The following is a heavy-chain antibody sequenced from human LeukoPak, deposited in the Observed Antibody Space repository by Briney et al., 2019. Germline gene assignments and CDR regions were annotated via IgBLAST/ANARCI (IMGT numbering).Heavy chain of an antibody. CDR1: GGSISSYY. CDR2: IYTSGST. V-gene: IGHV4-4*07. D-gene: IGHD6-19*01. Sequence: SETLSLTCTDSGGSISSYYWSWIRQPAGKGLEWIGRIYTSGSTSYNPSLKSRVTMSVDTSKNQFSLKLSSVTAADTAVYYCARDSAVADYYYYYYMDVWGKGTTVTVSS. J-gene: IGHJ6*03. CDR3: ARDSAVADYYYYYYMDV.